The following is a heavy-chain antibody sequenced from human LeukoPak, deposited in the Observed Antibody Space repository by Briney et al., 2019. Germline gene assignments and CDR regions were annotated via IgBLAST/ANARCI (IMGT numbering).Heavy chain of an antibody. J-gene: IGHJ4*02. CDR1: GFTFSDHY. CDR2: IRNKANSYTT. V-gene: IGHV3-72*01. CDR3: AREWDSGSYYLGYFDY. Sequence: GGSLRLSCAASGFTFSDHYMDWVRQAPGKGLEWVGRIRNKANSYTTEYAASVKGRFTISRDDSKNSLYLQMNSLKCEDTAVYYCAREWDSGSYYLGYFDYSGQGTLVTVSS. D-gene: IGHD1-26*01.